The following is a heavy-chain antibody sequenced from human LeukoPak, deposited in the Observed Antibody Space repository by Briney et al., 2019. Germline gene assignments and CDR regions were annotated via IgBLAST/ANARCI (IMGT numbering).Heavy chain of an antibody. CDR3: ARERFPTTYYYYMDV. J-gene: IGHJ6*03. CDR1: GGSISSYF. CDR2: IYTSGST. V-gene: IGHV4-4*07. Sequence: SETLSLTCTVSGGSISSYFWSWIRQPAGKGLEWIGRIYTSGSTNYNPSLKSRVTMSVDTSKNQFFLKLSSVTAADTAVYYCARERFPTTYYYYMDVWGKGTTVTVSS. D-gene: IGHD1-7*01.